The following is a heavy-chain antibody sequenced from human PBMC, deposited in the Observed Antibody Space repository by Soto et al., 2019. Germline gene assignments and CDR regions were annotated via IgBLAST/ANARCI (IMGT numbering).Heavy chain of an antibody. CDR3: AKDRYCSSTSCASLDS. J-gene: IGHJ4*02. CDR2: ISGRAGNT. CDR1: GGTFGSYS. D-gene: IGHD2-2*01. Sequence: GGSLRLSCAASGGTFGSYSMTWVRQPQGKGLEWVSVISGRAGNTYYADSVKGRFSISSDNSKNTLYLYMSSLRAEDTAVYYCAKDRYCSSTSCASLDSWGQGTLVTVSS. V-gene: IGHV3-23*01.